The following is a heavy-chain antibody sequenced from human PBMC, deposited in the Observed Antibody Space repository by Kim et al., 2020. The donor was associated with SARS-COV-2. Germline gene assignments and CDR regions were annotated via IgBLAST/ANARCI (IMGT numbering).Heavy chain of an antibody. V-gene: IGHV3-30*18. J-gene: IGHJ4*02. CDR1: GCTFSNYV. CDR2: ISDDGTKK. Sequence: GGSLRLSCAASGCTFSNYVIHWVRQAPGRGLDWVALISDDGTKKYYADSVKGRFTISTDNSDNMVVLQMNSLRGEDTAVYFCAKEGRSGFWGQGTLVTV. CDR3: AKEGRSGF. D-gene: IGHD3-22*01.